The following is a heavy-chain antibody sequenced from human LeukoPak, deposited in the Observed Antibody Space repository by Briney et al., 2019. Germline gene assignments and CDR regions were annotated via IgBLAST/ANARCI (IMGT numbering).Heavy chain of an antibody. D-gene: IGHD3-3*01. Sequence: PSETLSLTCAVSGGSIGTHYWSWVRQPAGEGLEWIGRVYTNGRPDYNPSLKSGVTMSVDTSKNHFSLKLSSVTAADTAVYYCARDRLLGGPSSKYGFDFWGQGSLVTVSS. J-gene: IGHJ4*02. CDR3: ARDRLLGGPSSKYGFDF. CDR1: GGSIGTHY. CDR2: VYTNGRP. V-gene: IGHV4-4*07.